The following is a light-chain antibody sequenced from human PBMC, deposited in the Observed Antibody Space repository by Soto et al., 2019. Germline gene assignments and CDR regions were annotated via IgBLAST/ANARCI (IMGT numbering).Light chain of an antibody. V-gene: IGKV3-11*01. CDR1: QSVSSN. CDR2: DAS. Sequence: EIVLTQSPATLSLSPGERATLSCRASQSVSSNLAWCQQKPGQAPRLLIYDASNRATGIPARFSGSGSGTDFTLTISSIEPEDDAIDYCRHRSNWPLTFGGGTKVEIK. CDR3: RHRSNWPLT. J-gene: IGKJ4*01.